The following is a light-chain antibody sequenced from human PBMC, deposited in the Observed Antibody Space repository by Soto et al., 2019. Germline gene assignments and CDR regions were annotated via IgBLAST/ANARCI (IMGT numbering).Light chain of an antibody. V-gene: IGLV2-14*01. CDR3: SSYTSSSTLGV. J-gene: IGLJ1*01. Sequence: QFVLTQPASVSGSPGQSITISCTGTSSDVGGYNYVSWYQQHPGKAPKLMIYDVSNRPSGVSNRFSGSKSGNTASLTIFGFQAEDEADYYCSSYTSSSTLGVFGTGTKVTVL. CDR1: SSDVGGYNY. CDR2: DVS.